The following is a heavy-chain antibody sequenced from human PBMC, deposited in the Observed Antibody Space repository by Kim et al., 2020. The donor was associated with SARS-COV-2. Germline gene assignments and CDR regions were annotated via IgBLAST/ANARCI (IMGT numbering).Heavy chain of an antibody. J-gene: IGHJ5*02. CDR3: ARCLRMTTVTTRRSWFDP. V-gene: IGHV4-34*01. D-gene: IGHD4-17*01. Sequence: KSRVTISVDTSKNQFSLKLSSVTAADTAVYYCARCLRMTTVTTRRSWFDPWGQGTLVTVSS.